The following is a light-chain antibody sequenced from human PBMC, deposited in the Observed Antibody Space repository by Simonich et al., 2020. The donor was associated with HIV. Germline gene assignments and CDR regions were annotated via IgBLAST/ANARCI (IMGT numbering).Light chain of an antibody. CDR1: SSYVGSYNF. Sequence: QSALTQPASVSGSPGQSITISCTGTSSYVGSYNFVSCYQQHPGKSPKLMIYEGSKRPSGVANRFSGSKSGNTASLTISGLEAEDEADYYCCSYTSSSTLVFGGGTKLTVL. CDR3: CSYTSSSTLV. J-gene: IGLJ3*02. V-gene: IGLV2-14*02. CDR2: EGS.